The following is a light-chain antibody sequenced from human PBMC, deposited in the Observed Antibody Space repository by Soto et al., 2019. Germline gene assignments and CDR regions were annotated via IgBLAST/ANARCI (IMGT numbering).Light chain of an antibody. CDR1: QSVSSY. CDR2: DAS. CDR3: QQRSNWPT. Sequence: EIVLTQSPATLSLSPGERATLSCRASQSVSSYLAWYQQKPGQAPRLLIYDASNRATGIPARFSGSGSGTDFTLTISNLEPEDFAVYYCQQRSNWPTFGQGTKV. J-gene: IGKJ1*01. V-gene: IGKV3-11*01.